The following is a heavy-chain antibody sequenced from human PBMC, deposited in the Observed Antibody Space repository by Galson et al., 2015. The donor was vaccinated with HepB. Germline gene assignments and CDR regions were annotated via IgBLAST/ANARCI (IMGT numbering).Heavy chain of an antibody. D-gene: IGHD3-3*01. J-gene: IGHJ4*02. CDR1: GFTFSNAW. CDR3: TTASYDFWSGSRDY. V-gene: IGHV3-15*01. Sequence: SLRLSCAASGFTFSNAWMSWVRQAPGKGLEWVGRIKSKTDGGTTDYAAPVKGRFTISRDDSKNTLYLQMNSLKTEDTAVYYCTTASYDFWSGSRDYWGQGTLVTVSS. CDR2: IKSKTDGGTT.